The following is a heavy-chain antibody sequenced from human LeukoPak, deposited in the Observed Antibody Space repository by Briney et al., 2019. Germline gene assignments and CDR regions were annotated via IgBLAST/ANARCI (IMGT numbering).Heavy chain of an antibody. CDR2: ISSSSSYI. Sequence: PGGSLRLSCAASGFTFSSYGMHWVRQAPGKGLEWVSSISSSSSYIYYADSVKGRFTISRDNAKNSLYLQMNSLRAEDTAVYYCATGPTYGFDFWGQETLVTVSS. CDR3: ATGPTYGFDF. D-gene: IGHD3-10*01. J-gene: IGHJ4*02. V-gene: IGHV3-21*01. CDR1: GFTFSSYG.